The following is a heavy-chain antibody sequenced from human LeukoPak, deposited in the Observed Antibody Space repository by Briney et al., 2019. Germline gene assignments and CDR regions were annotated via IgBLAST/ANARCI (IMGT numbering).Heavy chain of an antibody. Sequence: SETLSLTCAVYGGSFSGYYLSWIRQPPGKGLEWIGEINHSGSTNYNPSLKSRVTISVDTSKNQFSLKLSSVTAADTAVYYCARGGIRGVIKSYFDYWGQGTLVTVSS. V-gene: IGHV4-34*01. CDR3: ARGGIRGVIKSYFDY. CDR1: GGSFSGYY. CDR2: INHSGST. D-gene: IGHD3-10*01. J-gene: IGHJ4*02.